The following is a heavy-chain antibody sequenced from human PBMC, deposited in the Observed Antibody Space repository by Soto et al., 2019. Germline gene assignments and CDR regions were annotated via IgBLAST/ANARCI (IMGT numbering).Heavy chain of an antibody. J-gene: IGHJ3*02. CDR3: EHSSGWRSFDI. Sequence: QITLKESGPTLVKPTQTLTLTCTFSGFSLSTSGVGVGWIRQPPGKALEWLALIYWDDDKRYSPSLKSRLTTTKHTSKTQVVLTMTNMDPVDPATYYCEHSSGWRSFDIWGQGTMVTVSS. CDR2: IYWDDDK. CDR1: GFSLSTSGVG. D-gene: IGHD1-26*01. V-gene: IGHV2-5*02.